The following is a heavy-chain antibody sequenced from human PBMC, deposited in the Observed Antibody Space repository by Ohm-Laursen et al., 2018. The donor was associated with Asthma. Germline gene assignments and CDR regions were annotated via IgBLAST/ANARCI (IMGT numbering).Heavy chain of an antibody. CDR2: IYPDGGEK. CDR1: GLPVSNFW. CDR3: ATNLPYEAENY. J-gene: IGHJ4*02. V-gene: IGHV3-7*05. D-gene: IGHD2-8*01. Sequence: SLRLSCAASGLPVSNFWMSWVRQAPGKGLEWVAKIYPDGGEKYYVDSADGRFTISRDNAKNSLYLQMNSLRAEDTAVYYCATNLPYEAENYWGQGTLVTVSS.